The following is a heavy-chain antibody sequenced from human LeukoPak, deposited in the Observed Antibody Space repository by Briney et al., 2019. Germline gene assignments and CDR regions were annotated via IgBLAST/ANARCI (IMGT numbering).Heavy chain of an antibody. Sequence: ASVKVSCKASGYTFTGYYMHWVRQAPGQGLEWMGWINPNSGGTNYAQKFQGRVTMIRDTSISTAHMELSRLRSDDTAVYYCARDLRSLLWFGESSGEDAFDIWGQGTMVTVSS. V-gene: IGHV1-2*02. CDR3: ARDLRSLLWFGESSGEDAFDI. J-gene: IGHJ3*02. D-gene: IGHD3-10*01. CDR2: INPNSGGT. CDR1: GYTFTGYY.